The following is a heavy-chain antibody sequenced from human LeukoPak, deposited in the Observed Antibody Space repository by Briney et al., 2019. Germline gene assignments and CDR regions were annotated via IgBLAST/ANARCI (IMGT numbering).Heavy chain of an antibody. V-gene: IGHV1-8*01. Sequence: GASVKVSCKASGYTFTSYDINWVRQATGQGLEWMGWMNPNSGNTGYAQKFQGRVTMTRNTSISTAYMELSSLRSEDTAVYYCARAGVAVAGTPIDYRGQGALVTVSS. CDR1: GYTFTSYD. D-gene: IGHD6-19*01. CDR3: ARAGVAVAGTPIDY. J-gene: IGHJ4*02. CDR2: MNPNSGNT.